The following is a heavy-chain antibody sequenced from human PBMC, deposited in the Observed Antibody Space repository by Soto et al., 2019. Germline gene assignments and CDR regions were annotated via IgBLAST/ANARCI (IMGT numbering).Heavy chain of an antibody. J-gene: IGHJ3*02. CDR1: GYTFTNYG. V-gene: IGHV1-18*01. Sequence: QFQLLQSGAEVRKPGASVKVSCKTSGYTFTNYGVTWVRQAPGQGLEWMGGISAYNGDTKSAQKVQGRFTLTTYTSTSTAYMELRSLRSDDTTLYFRAKAARAASDAFDIWGQRTMVTVSS. CDR2: ISAYNGDT. D-gene: IGHD2-15*01. CDR3: AKAARAASDAFDI.